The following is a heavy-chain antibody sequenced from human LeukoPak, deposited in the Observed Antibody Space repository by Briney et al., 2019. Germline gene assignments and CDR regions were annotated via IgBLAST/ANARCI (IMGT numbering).Heavy chain of an antibody. CDR3: ARDRYGDFEDY. Sequence: SETLSLTCTVSGGSVTSGNYYWNWIRQPAGKGLEWIGRIYTNGGASYNPFLKSRVTISIDASKNQFSLRLNSVTAADTAMYYCARDRYGDFEDYWGQGTLVTVSS. CDR2: IYTNGGA. CDR1: GGSVTSGNYY. D-gene: IGHD4-17*01. V-gene: IGHV4-61*02. J-gene: IGHJ4*02.